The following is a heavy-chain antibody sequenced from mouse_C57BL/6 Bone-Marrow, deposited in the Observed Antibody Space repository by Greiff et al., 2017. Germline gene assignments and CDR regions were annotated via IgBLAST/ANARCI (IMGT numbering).Heavy chain of an antibody. CDR1: GFTFSSYA. V-gene: IGHV5-4*01. CDR2: ISDGGSYT. D-gene: IGHD2-4*01. CDR3: ARDRRLRRRFAY. Sequence: EVQVVESGGGLVKPGGSLKLSCAASGFTFSSYAMSWVRQTPEKRLEWVATISDGGSYTYYPDNVKGRFTISRDNAKNNLYLQMSHLKSEDTAMYYCARDRRLRRRFAYWGQGTLVTVSA. J-gene: IGHJ3*01.